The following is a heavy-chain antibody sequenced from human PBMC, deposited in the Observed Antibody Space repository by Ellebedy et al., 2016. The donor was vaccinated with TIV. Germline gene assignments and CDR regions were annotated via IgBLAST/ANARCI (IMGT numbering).Heavy chain of an antibody. J-gene: IGHJ3*02. D-gene: IGHD3-22*01. CDR2: MNPNSDNT. CDR3: ARASYYYESSGYMDAFDM. Sequence: ASVKVSCKTSGYTFTSYDINWVRQAPGQGLEWMGWMNPNSDNTGYAQKFQGRVTMTRNTSTSTAYMELSSLRSEDTAVYYYARASYYYESSGYMDAFDMWGQGTMVTVSP. CDR1: GYTFTSYD. V-gene: IGHV1-8*01.